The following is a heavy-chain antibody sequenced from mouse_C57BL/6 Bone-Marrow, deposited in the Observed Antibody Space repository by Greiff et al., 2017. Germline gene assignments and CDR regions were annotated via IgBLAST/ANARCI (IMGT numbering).Heavy chain of an antibody. J-gene: IGHJ2*01. CDR3: AREGGRDYFDY. V-gene: IGHV1-76*01. Sequence: QVQLKQSGAELVRPGASVKLSCKASGYTFTDYFINWVKQGPGQGLEWIARIYPGSGNTYYNEKFKGKATLNAEKSSSAAYMQLSSLTSEDSAVYVCAREGGRDYFDYWGQGTTPTVSS. CDR2: IYPGSGNT. CDR1: GYTFTDYF.